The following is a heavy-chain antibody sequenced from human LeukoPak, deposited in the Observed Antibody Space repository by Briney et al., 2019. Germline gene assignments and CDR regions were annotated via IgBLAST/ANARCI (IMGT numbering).Heavy chain of an antibody. V-gene: IGHV1-2*02. D-gene: IGHD6-13*01. CDR1: GYTFTNHY. Sequence: ASVKVSCKASGYTFTNHYMHWVRQARGQGLEWMGWINPHSGDTNYAQKFQGRVIMTRDTSISTAYMELSSLRSDDTAMYYCAMSAAAGTDGFDPWGQGTLVTVSS. J-gene: IGHJ5*02. CDR2: INPHSGDT. CDR3: AMSAAAGTDGFDP.